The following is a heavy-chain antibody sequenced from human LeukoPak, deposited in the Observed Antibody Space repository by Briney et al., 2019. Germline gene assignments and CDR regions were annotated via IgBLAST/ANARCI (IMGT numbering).Heavy chain of an antibody. Sequence: GGSLRLSCAASGFTFSSYAMSWVRQAPGKGLEWVSAISGSGGSTYYADSVKGRFTISRDNSKNTLYLQMNSLRAEDTAIYYCAKGGTSSGLKNWGQGTLVTVSS. J-gene: IGHJ4*02. V-gene: IGHV3-23*01. CDR3: AKGGTSSGLKN. CDR2: ISGSGGST. CDR1: GFTFSSYA. D-gene: IGHD6-19*01.